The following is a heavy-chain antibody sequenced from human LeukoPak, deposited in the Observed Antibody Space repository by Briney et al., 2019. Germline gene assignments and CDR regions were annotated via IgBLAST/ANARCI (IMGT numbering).Heavy chain of an antibody. CDR3: ARGDIVATQKGAFDI. CDR2: IRYDGSNK. J-gene: IGHJ3*02. D-gene: IGHD5-12*01. V-gene: IGHV3-30*02. Sequence: PGGSLRLSCAASGFTFSSYGMHWVRQAPGKGLEWVAFIRYDGSNKYYADSVKGRFTISRDNSKNTLYLQMNSLRAEDTAVYYCARGDIVATQKGAFDIWGQGTMVTVSS. CDR1: GFTFSSYG.